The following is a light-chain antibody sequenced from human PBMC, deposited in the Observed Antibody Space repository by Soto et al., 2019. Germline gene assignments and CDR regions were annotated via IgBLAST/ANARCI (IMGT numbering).Light chain of an antibody. CDR2: AAS. Sequence: DLQMTQSPSFLSPSVGDRVTIPCRASQTISRNLNWYQQKPGKAPKLLIYAASSLQSGVPSRFSGSGSGTDFTLAISSLQPEDFATYYCQQSDSIPITFGQGTRLEIK. V-gene: IGKV1-39*01. CDR3: QQSDSIPIT. J-gene: IGKJ5*01. CDR1: QTISRN.